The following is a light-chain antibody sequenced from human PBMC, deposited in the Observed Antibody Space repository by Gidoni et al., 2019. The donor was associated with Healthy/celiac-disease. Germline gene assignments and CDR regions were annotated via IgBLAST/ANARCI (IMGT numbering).Light chain of an antibody. V-gene: IGLV1-44*01. Sequence: QSVLNQQPSASETPRQRVTISCSGSSYNIGSNTVNCYQKLPGTAPTLLISSTYKRSSGVPDRFSGSKSGTSAFLSISGLQSEDEADYYFAAWDDSLNGPVVFGGGTKLTVL. CDR2: STY. J-gene: IGLJ2*01. CDR1: SYNIGSNT. CDR3: AAWDDSLNGPVV.